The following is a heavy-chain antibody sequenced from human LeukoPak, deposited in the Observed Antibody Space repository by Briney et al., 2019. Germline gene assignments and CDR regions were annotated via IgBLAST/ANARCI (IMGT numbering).Heavy chain of an antibody. J-gene: IGHJ4*02. CDR3: ARAGSTVIHY. Sequence: SETLSLTCTVSGDSIGSYYWSWIRQPPGKGLEWIGYIYYSGSTYYNASLKSRVTISVDTSKNQFSLKLSSVTAADTAVYYCARAGSTVIHYWGQGTLVTVSS. D-gene: IGHD4-17*01. CDR1: GDSIGSYY. V-gene: IGHV4-59*01. CDR2: IYYSGST.